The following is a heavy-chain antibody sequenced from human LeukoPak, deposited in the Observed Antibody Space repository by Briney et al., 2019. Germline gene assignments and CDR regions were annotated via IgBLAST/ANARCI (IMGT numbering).Heavy chain of an antibody. Sequence: GGSLRLSCAASGFTFSSYAMSWVRQAPGKGLEWVSAISGSGGSTYYADSEKGRFTISRDNSKTTLYLQMNSLRPEDTAVYFCAKEGIEGDSSGYYYNHFDYWGQGTLLTVSS. CDR2: ISGSGGST. CDR3: AKEGIEGDSSGYYYNHFDY. CDR1: GFTFSSYA. J-gene: IGHJ4*02. D-gene: IGHD3-22*01. V-gene: IGHV3-23*01.